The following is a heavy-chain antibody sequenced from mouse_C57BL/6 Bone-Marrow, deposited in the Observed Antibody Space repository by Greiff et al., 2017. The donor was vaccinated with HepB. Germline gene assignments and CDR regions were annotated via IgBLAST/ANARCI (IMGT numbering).Heavy chain of an antibody. CDR2: INPSSGNT. CDR3: ARYDEGPEQYFDV. D-gene: IGHD2-3*01. CDR1: GYTFTSYW. V-gene: IGHV1-7*01. J-gene: IGHJ1*03. Sequence: LVESGAELAKPGASVKLSCKASGYTFTSYWMHWVNQRPGQGLEWIGYINPSSGNTKYNQKFKDKATLTADKSSSTAYMQLSSLTYEDSEVYYCARYDEGPEQYFDVWGTGTTVTVSS.